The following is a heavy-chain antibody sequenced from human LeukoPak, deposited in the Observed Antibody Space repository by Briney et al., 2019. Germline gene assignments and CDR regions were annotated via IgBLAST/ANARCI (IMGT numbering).Heavy chain of an antibody. V-gene: IGHV3-23*01. CDR1: GFTFSSYA. CDR3: AKVGTYSYGYIDY. J-gene: IGHJ4*02. CDR2: ISGSGGST. D-gene: IGHD5-18*01. Sequence: PGGSLRLSCAASGFTFSSYAMSWVRQAPGKGLEWVSAISGSGGSTYYADSVEGRFTISRDNSKNTLYLQMNSLRAEDTAVYYCAKVGTYSYGYIDYWGQGTLVTVSS.